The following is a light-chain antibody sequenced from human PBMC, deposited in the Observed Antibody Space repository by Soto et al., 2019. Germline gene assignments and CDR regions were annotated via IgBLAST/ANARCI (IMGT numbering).Light chain of an antibody. J-gene: IGKJ4*01. CDR2: DAS. V-gene: IGKV3-11*01. CDR3: QERSTWALT. CDR1: SSVSSY. Sequence: GGTATISRGSSSSVSSYLAWYQQKPGQAPRLLIYDASNRATGIPARFSGSGSGTDFALTISRLAAEEFALYYCQERSTWALTVGRGTKVDIK.